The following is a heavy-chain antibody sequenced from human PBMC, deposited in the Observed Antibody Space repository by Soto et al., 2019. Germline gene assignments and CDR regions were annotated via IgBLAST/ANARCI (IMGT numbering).Heavy chain of an antibody. Sequence: ASVKVSCKASGYTFTSYGISWVRQAPGQGLEWMGWISAYNGNTNYAQKLQGRVTMTTDTSTSTAYMELRSLRYDDTAVYYCARSRDYYDSSGYYYWHCFDPWGQGTLVTVSS. V-gene: IGHV1-18*01. CDR2: ISAYNGNT. J-gene: IGHJ5*02. D-gene: IGHD3-22*01. CDR1: GYTFTSYG. CDR3: ARSRDYYDSSGYYYWHCFDP.